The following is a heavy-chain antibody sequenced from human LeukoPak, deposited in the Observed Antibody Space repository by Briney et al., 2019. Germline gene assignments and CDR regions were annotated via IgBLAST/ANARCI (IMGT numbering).Heavy chain of an antibody. Sequence: GGSLRLSCAASGFTFSTYGIHWVRQAPGKGLEWVAFIHYDGSNKKYADSVKGRFTISRDNSKNTLYVQMNSLRAEDTALYYCAKDILGYGSGNNYWGQGTLVTVSS. CDR3: AKDILGYGSGNNY. D-gene: IGHD3-10*01. J-gene: IGHJ4*02. CDR2: IHYDGSNK. V-gene: IGHV3-30*02. CDR1: GFTFSTYG.